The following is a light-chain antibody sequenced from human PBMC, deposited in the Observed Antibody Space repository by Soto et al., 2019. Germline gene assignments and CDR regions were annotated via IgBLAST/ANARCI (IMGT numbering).Light chain of an antibody. CDR2: ASS. Sequence: DIQMTQSPSSLSASVGDRVTITCRANQSISDYLNWYQQKPGKAPKFLIYASSSLQSGVPSRFRGSGSGTLFTLTISSLQPEDFATYYCQQSYSTPTSTFGHGTRLEI. CDR3: QQSYSTPTST. V-gene: IGKV1-39*01. J-gene: IGKJ5*01. CDR1: QSISDY.